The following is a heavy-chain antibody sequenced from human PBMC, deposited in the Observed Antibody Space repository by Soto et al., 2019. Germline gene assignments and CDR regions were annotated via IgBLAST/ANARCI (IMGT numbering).Heavy chain of an antibody. J-gene: IGHJ6*02. D-gene: IGHD2-2*03. V-gene: IGHV4-59*01. CDR1: GGSISRYY. CDR3: ARLNGYCVSTNCHGYYGMDV. CDR2: MYNTGST. Sequence: SETLSLTCTVSGGSISRYYWSWIRQPPGKELEWIGYMYNTGSTVYNPPFKSRVTISVDTSKNQFSLKLNSVTAADTAVYYCARLNGYCVSTNCHGYYGMDVWGQGTTVTVSS.